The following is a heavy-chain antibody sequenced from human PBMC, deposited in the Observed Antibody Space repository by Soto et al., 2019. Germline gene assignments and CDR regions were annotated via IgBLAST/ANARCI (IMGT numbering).Heavy chain of an antibody. CDR3: ARTDGSSTSCYIYYYYCMDV. CDR1: GYSFTKYG. J-gene: IGHJ6*02. V-gene: IGHV1-3*01. Sequence: ASVKVSCKTSGYSFTKYGLQWVRQAPGQRLEGMGWINPSNGDTKYSQKFQGRVTITRDTSATTAYMELRSLISEDSAVFYCARTDGSSTSCYIYYYYCMDVWGQGTTVTVSS. CDR2: INPSNGDT. D-gene: IGHD2-2*01.